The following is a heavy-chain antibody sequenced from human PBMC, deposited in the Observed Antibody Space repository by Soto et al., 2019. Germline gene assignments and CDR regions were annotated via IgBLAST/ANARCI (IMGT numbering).Heavy chain of an antibody. Sequence: SETLSLTCTVFGGSIAGGDYYWAWIRQPPGRGLEWIGYIYSSGTTYYNPSLKGRLTISLAQSQVSLKLTSVTATDTGAYYCARGYYESSDYYVGSPAFEYWGQGARVTVSS. CDR2: IYSSGTT. D-gene: IGHD3-22*01. CDR1: GGSIAGGDYY. CDR3: ARGYYESSDYYVGSPAFEY. J-gene: IGHJ4*02. V-gene: IGHV4-30-4*01.